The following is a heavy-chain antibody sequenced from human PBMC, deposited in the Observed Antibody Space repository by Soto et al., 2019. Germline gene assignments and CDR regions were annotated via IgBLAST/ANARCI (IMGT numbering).Heavy chain of an antibody. CDR2: LSGSGSST. V-gene: IGHV3-23*01. D-gene: IGHD6-6*01. Sequence: GGSLRLSCAASGFSFNNYAMSWVRQAPGKGLEWVSALSGSGSSTYYADSVEGRFTISRDISKNPLYLQMNSLRADDTAIYYCAKGSASGRPYYFDYWGQGTLVTVSS. J-gene: IGHJ4*02. CDR1: GFSFNNYA. CDR3: AKGSASGRPYYFDY.